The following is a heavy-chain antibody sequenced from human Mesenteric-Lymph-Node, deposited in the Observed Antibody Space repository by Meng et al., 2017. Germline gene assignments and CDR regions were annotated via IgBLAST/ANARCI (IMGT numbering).Heavy chain of an antibody. CDR1: GGSISSSNW. V-gene: IGHV4-4*02. D-gene: IGHD2-2*01. CDR3: ARGVYCSSTSCYLGGVDY. CDR2: IYHSGST. Sequence: QLQAAGPGLGKPSGTLSLTCAVSGGSISSSNWWSWVRQPPGKGLEWIGEIYHSGSTNYNPSLKSRVTISVDKSKNQFSLKLSSVTAADTAVYYCARGVYCSSTSCYLGGVDYWGQGTLVTVSS. J-gene: IGHJ4*02.